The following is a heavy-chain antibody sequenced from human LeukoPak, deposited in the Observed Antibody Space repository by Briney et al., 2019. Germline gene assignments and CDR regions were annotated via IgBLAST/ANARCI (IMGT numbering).Heavy chain of an antibody. CDR2: VKSDGSNP. J-gene: IGHJ4*02. CDR1: RFSFSNYW. D-gene: IGHD3-10*01. Sequence: GGSLRLSCAASRFSFSNYWMHWVRQAPGKGLVWVSRVKSDGSNPSYADSVKGRFTISRDNAENMLYLQMNTLGAEDTAVYCCARDIVPGSGSLDYWGQGTLVTVSS. V-gene: IGHV3-74*01. CDR3: ARDIVPGSGSLDY.